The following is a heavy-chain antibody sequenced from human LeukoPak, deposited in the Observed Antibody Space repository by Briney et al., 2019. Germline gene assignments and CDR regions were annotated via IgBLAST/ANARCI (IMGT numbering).Heavy chain of an antibody. D-gene: IGHD2-2*01. CDR3: ARDLTDIVVVPAATSTLYYYYGMDV. CDR1: GFTFSSYG. V-gene: IGHV3-33*01. CDR2: IWYDGSNK. J-gene: IGHJ6*02. Sequence: GRSLRLSCAASGFTFSSYGMHWVRQAPGKGLEWMAVIWYDGSNKYYVDSVKGRFTISRDNSKKSLYLQMNSLRAEDTAVYYCARDLTDIVVVPAATSTLYYYYGMDVWGQGTTVTVSS.